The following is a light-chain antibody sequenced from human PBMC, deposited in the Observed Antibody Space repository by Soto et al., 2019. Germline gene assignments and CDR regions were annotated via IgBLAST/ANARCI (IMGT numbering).Light chain of an antibody. CDR3: QHLNTYPLT. Sequence: DIQLTHSPSFLSASVGDRVTITCRASHGIDNYLAWYQQKPGKAPKLLIYAASALRNGVPSRFSGSGSGTEFTLTISSLQPEDFATYYCQHLNTYPLTFGPGTTVNIQ. CDR1: HGIDNY. J-gene: IGKJ3*01. CDR2: AAS. V-gene: IGKV1-9*01.